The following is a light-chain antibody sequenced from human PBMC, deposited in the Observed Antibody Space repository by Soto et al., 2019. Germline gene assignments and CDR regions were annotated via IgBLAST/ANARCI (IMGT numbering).Light chain of an antibody. V-gene: IGLV2-14*01. CDR1: SSDVGGYNY. CDR3: SSYTSSSTLPFV. J-gene: IGLJ1*01. Sequence: QSVLTQPASVSGSPGQSITISCTGTSSDVGGYNYVSWYQQHPGKAPKLTIYEVSNRPSGVSNRFSGSKSGNTASLTISGLQAEDEADYYCSSYTSSSTLPFVFGTGTKVTVL. CDR2: EVS.